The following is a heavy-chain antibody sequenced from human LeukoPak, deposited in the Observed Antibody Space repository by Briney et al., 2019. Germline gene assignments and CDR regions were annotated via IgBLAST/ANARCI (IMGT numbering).Heavy chain of an antibody. CDR1: GGSISSGGYY. V-gene: IGHV4-30-2*01. D-gene: IGHD3-3*01. J-gene: IGHJ4*02. CDR2: IYHSGST. Sequence: SETLSLTCTVSGGSISSGGYYWSWIRQPPGKGLEWIGYIYHSGSTYYNPSLKSRVTISVDRSKNQFSLKLSSVTAADTAVYYCARTSGYMRFSIDYWGQGTLVTVSS. CDR3: ARTSGYMRFSIDY.